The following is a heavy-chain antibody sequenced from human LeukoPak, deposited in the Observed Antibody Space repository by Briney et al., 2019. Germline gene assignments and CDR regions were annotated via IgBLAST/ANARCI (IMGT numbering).Heavy chain of an antibody. CDR1: GGSLSSGGYY. J-gene: IGHJ6*02. CDR2: IYYSGSN. V-gene: IGHV4-31*03. Sequence: SQTLPLTCTVSGGSLSSGGYYWSWIRQHPGRGLEWIGYIYYSGSNYYNPSLKSRVTISVDTSKNQFSLKLSSVTAADTAVYYCARGSPIAAAGTEVGFYYGMDVWGQGTTVTVSS. CDR3: ARGSPIAAAGTEVGFYYGMDV. D-gene: IGHD6-13*01.